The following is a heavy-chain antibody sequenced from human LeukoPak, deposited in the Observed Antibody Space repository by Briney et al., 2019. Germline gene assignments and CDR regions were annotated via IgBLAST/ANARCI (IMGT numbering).Heavy chain of an antibody. J-gene: IGHJ4*02. CDR1: GYSFTSYW. CDR2: IYPSDSDT. Sequence: GESLKISCKGSGYSFTSYWIAWVRQMPGKGLECMGIIYPSDSDTRYSPSFQAQVTISADKSISTAYLQWSSLKASDTAMYYCARRYCSAGSCLDYWGQGTLVTVSS. V-gene: IGHV5-51*01. D-gene: IGHD2-15*01. CDR3: ARRYCSAGSCLDY.